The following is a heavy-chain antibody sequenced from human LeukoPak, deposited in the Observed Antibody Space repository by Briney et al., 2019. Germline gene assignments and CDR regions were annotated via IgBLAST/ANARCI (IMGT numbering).Heavy chain of an antibody. D-gene: IGHD3-9*01. Sequence: GGSLRLSCAASGFTVSSNYMSWVRQAPGRGLEWVSVIYSGDSTYYADSVKGRFTISRDNAKNSLYLQMNSLRAEDTAVYYCARAGTYYDILTGYYPAYYFDYWGQGTLVTVSS. CDR3: ARAGTYYDILTGYYPAYYFDY. CDR1: GFTVSSNY. CDR2: IYSGDST. V-gene: IGHV3-53*01. J-gene: IGHJ4*02.